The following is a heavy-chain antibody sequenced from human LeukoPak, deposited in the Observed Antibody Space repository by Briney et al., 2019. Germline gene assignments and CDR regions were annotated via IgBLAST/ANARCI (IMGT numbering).Heavy chain of an antibody. V-gene: IGHV7-4-1*02. CDR3: ARAFQSLGGLSLPDY. D-gene: IGHD3-16*02. CDR1: GYTFTNYA. J-gene: IGHJ4*02. CDR2: IHPSTGNP. Sequence: ASVKVSCKTSGYTFTNYAMNWVRQAPGQGLEWMGWIHPSTGNPAYAQGFTGRFVFSLDTSVSTTYLQISGLKAEDAAVYFCARAFQSLGGLSLPDYWGQGTLVTVSS.